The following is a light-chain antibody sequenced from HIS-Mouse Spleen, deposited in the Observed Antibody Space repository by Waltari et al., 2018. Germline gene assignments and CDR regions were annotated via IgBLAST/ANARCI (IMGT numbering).Light chain of an antibody. Sequence: QSALTQPASVSGSPGQSITISCTGTSSDVGGYNYVSWYQQHPGKAPKLMIYDVSNRPSGFSTRFSGAKSGNTASLTISGLQAEDEADYYCSSYTSSSTLWVFGGGTKLTVL. CDR2: DVS. J-gene: IGLJ3*02. CDR3: SSYTSSSTLWV. CDR1: SSDVGGYNY. V-gene: IGLV2-14*03.